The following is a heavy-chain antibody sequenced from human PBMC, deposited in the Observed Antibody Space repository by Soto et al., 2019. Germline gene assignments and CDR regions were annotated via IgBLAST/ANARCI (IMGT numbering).Heavy chain of an antibody. V-gene: IGHV4-59*01. Sequence: SETLSLTCTVSGGSISSYYWSWIRQPPGKGLEWIGYIYYSGSTNYNPSLKSRVTISVDTSKNQFSLKLSSVTAADTAVYYCARVDSKGYDYIWGSYPSHYPRVPDAFDIWGQGTMVTVSS. CDR2: IYYSGST. D-gene: IGHD3-16*02. CDR3: ARVDSKGYDYIWGSYPSHYPRVPDAFDI. J-gene: IGHJ3*02. CDR1: GGSISSYY.